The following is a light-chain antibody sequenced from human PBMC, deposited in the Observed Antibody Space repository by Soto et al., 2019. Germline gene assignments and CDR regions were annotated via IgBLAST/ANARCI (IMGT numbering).Light chain of an antibody. Sequence: EIVMTQSPATLPVSPGERATLSCRASQSVSNNLAWYQQKPGQAPRLLMYGASTRATGIPARFSGSGSGTEFTLTISSLQSADFAVYFCQQYNNWARTFGQGTKVDIK. V-gene: IGKV3-15*01. CDR1: QSVSNN. J-gene: IGKJ1*01. CDR3: QQYNNWART. CDR2: GAS.